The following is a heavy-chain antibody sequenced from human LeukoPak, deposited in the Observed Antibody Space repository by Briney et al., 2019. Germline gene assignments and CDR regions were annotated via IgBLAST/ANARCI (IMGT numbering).Heavy chain of an antibody. D-gene: IGHD3-3*01. CDR2: VAHKGPT. Sequence: PGGSLRLSCAASGFTFSSYAMSWIRQSPGKGLQWIGEVAHKGPTVYSPTLNRKYNPSLESRVTMSVDPSKNQFSLKLTSVTVADTATYYCVRQGTNSGYYLLDYWGPGHLVTVSS. CDR3: VRQGTNSGYYLLDY. CDR1: GFTFSSYA. J-gene: IGHJ4*02. V-gene: IGHV4-34*01.